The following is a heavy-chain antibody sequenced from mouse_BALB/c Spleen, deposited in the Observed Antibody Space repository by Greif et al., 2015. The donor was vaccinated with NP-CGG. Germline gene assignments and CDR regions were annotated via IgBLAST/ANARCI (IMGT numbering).Heavy chain of an antibody. CDR3: ARDSLYDYDKVMDY. CDR1: GFSLTSYG. V-gene: IGHV2-9*02. CDR2: IWAGGST. J-gene: IGHJ4*01. D-gene: IGHD2-4*01. Sequence: VQGVESGPGLVAPSQSLSITCTVSGFSLTSYGVHWVRQPPGKGLEWLGVIWAGGSTNYNSALMSRLSISKDNSKSQVFLKMNSLQTDDTAMYYGARDSLYDYDKVMDYWGQGTSVTVSS.